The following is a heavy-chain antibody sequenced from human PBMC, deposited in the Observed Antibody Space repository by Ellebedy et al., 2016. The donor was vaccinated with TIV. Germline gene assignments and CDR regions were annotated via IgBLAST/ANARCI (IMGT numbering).Heavy chain of an antibody. D-gene: IGHD5-24*01. J-gene: IGHJ4*02. CDR1: GFTFSSYS. CDR2: ISSGSRFL. V-gene: IGHV3-21*01. CDR3: TRGVWGDGYYSDF. Sequence: GGSLRLSXAASGFTFSSYSMNWVRQAPGKGLEWVSSISSGSRFLYYADSVKGRFTISRDNAKNSLYLHMSSLRAEDTALYYCTRGVWGDGYYSDFWGQGTLVTASS.